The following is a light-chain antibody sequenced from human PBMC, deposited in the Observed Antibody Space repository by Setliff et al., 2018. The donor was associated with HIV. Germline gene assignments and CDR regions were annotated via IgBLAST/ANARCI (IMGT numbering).Light chain of an antibody. CDR1: NIGRKS. J-gene: IGLJ2*01. CDR3: QVWDSSSDHVV. Sequence: SYELTQPPSVSLAPGKTARITCGGNNIGRKSVHWYQQKPGQAPVLVVSDDSDRPSGIPARFSGSISGNTATLTISRVEAGDEADYYCQVWDSSSDHVVFGGGTKVTVL. CDR2: DDS. V-gene: IGLV3-21*03.